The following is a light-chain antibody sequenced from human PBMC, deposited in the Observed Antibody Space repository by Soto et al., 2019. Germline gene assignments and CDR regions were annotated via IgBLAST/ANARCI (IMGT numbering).Light chain of an antibody. CDR1: QSFSYY. CDR3: RQRGNGPTWT. J-gene: IGKJ1*01. CDR2: DAX. Sequence: EIVLTQSPGTMSLSPGERATVAXRASQSFSYYFAWYTQEPGXXPRLXXXDAXKRATGIPPRFSGSGSTTDFTLTIGSLKPEEVAVYYCRQRGNGPTWTFGQGTKVDIK. V-gene: IGKV3-11*01.